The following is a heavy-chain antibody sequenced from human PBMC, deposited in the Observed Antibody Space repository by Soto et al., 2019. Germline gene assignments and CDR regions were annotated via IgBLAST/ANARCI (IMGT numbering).Heavy chain of an antibody. V-gene: IGHV5-10-1*01. CDR2: IDPSDSYT. J-gene: IGHJ4*02. CDR3: PRKLGSSGVSLTD. Sequence: GESLKISCKGSGYSFTSYWISWVRQMPGKGLEWMGRIDPSDSYTNYSPSFQGHVTISADKSISTAYLQWSSLKASDTAMYYCPRKLGSSGVSLTDWGQGTLVTVSS. CDR1: GYSFTSYW. D-gene: IGHD3-22*01.